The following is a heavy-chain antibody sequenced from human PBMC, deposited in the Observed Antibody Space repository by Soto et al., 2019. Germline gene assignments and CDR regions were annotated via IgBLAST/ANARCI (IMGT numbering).Heavy chain of an antibody. Sequence: GGSLRLSCAASGFTFYNYAMNWVRQAPGKGLEWVSTIDYDGVNKHYADSVKGRFTISRDNSKNTLYLQMNSLRAEDTAVYYCAKDALWFGEQINWFDPWGQGTLVTVSS. J-gene: IGHJ5*02. CDR2: IDYDGVNK. V-gene: IGHV3-23*01. D-gene: IGHD3-10*01. CDR1: GFTFYNYA. CDR3: AKDALWFGEQINWFDP.